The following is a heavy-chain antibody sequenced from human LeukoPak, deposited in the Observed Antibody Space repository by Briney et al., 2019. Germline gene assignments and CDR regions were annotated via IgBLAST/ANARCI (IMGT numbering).Heavy chain of an antibody. D-gene: IGHD3-10*01. V-gene: IGHV3-23*01. CDR1: GFTFSSYA. CDR3: AKPGWFGELSDYFDY. J-gene: IGHJ4*02. Sequence: PGGSLRLSCAASGFTFSSYAMSWVRQAPGKGLEWVSAISGSGGSTYYADSVKGRFPISVDNPKNTLYLQMNSLRAEDTAVYYCAKPGWFGELSDYFDYWGQGTLVTVSS. CDR2: ISGSGGST.